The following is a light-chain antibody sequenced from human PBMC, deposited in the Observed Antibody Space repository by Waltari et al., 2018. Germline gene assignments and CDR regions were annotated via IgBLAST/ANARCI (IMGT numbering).Light chain of an antibody. CDR2: EAS. CDR1: QRFSSW. J-gene: IGKJ2*01. V-gene: IGKV1-5*03. CDR3: QQYNRYPYT. Sequence: DIQMTQSPSTLSASVGDRVPITCRASQRFSSWLAWYQQKPGKAPKLLIYEASTLESGLPSRFSGSGSGTEFTLTISSLQPDDSATYFCQQYNRYPYTFGQGTKLEIK.